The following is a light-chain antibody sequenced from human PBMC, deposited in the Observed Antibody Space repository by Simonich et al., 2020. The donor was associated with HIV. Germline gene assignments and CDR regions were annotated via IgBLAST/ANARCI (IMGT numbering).Light chain of an antibody. CDR1: QDITNS. CDR3: QQNDDLPLT. CDR2: DAS. Sequence: DIQMTQSPSSPSASVGDRVTITCQASQDITNSLNWYQQKSGKAPKVLIYDASNLETGVPLRFSGSRSGTNFTFTISSLQAEDIATYYSQQNDDLPLTFGGGTKVEIK. V-gene: IGKV1-33*01. J-gene: IGKJ4*01.